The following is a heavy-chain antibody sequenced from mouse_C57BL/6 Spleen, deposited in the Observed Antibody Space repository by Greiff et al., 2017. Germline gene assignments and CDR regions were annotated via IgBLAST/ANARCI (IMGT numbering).Heavy chain of an antibody. D-gene: IGHD1-1*01. CDR2: IDPSDSYT. J-gene: IGHJ1*03. CDR3: ARYNYGSSLYWDIDV. CDR1: GYTFTSYW. Sequence: QVQLQQPGAELVMPGASVKLSCKASGYTFTSYWMHWVKQRPGQGLEWLGEIDPSDSYTNYNQKFKGKSTLTVDKSSSTAYMQLSSRTSEDYAVYYCARYNYGSSLYWDIDVWGTGTTVTVSS. V-gene: IGHV1-69*01.